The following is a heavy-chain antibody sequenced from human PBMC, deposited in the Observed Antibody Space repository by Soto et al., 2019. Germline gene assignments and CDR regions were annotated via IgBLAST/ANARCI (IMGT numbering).Heavy chain of an antibody. Sequence: QVQLVESGGGLVKPGESLRVSCAASGFSFRDYFMSWIRQAPGKGLEWVAYIGPYGNTIGYADSVKGRFTISRDDAKKSLFLHTESLSSEDTGVYYCARNDHTYGVYWGQGTPVTLSS. V-gene: IGHV3-11*01. CDR2: IGPYGNTI. D-gene: IGHD1-1*01. CDR1: GFSFRDYF. J-gene: IGHJ4*02. CDR3: ARNDHTYGVY.